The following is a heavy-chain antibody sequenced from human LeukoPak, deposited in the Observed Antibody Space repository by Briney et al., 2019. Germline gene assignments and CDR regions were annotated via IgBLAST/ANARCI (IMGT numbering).Heavy chain of an antibody. V-gene: IGHV4-34*01. CDR1: GGSFSGYY. J-gene: IGHJ4*02. CDR3: ARREDIVVVPAADVGYFDY. Sequence: SETLSLTCAVYGGSFSGYYWSWIRQPPGKGLEWIGEINHSGSPNYNPSLKSRVTISVDSSKNQFSLRLSSVTAADTAVYYCARREDIVVVPAADVGYFDYWGQGTLVTVSS. D-gene: IGHD2-2*01. CDR2: INHSGSP.